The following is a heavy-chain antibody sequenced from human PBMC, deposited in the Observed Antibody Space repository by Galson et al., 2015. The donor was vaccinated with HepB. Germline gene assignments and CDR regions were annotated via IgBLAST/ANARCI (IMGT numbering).Heavy chain of an antibody. Sequence: SLRLSCAASGFTFSSYAMSWVRQAPGKGLEWVSAISGSGGSTYYADSVKGRFTISRDNSKNTLYLQMNSLRAEDTAVYYCAKPPPRDYVNSQSVFTFFDYWGQGTLVTVSS. CDR1: GFTFSSYA. J-gene: IGHJ4*02. V-gene: IGHV3-23*01. D-gene: IGHD4-17*01. CDR2: ISGSGGST. CDR3: AKPPPRDYVNSQSVFTFFDY.